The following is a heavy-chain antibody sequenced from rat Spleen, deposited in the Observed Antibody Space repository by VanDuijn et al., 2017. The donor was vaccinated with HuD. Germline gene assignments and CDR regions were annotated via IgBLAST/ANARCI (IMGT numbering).Heavy chain of an antibody. CDR2: INSAGST. D-gene: IGHD4-1*01. V-gene: IGHV3-3*01. Sequence: EVQLQESGPGLVKPSQSLSLTCSVTGYSITSSYRWNWIRKFPGNKLEWMGYINSAGSTNYNPSLKSRISITRDTSKNQFFLQVNSVTTEDTATYYCARSAYGVMDAWGQGASVTVSS. J-gene: IGHJ4*01. CDR3: ARSAYGVMDA. CDR1: GYSITSSYR.